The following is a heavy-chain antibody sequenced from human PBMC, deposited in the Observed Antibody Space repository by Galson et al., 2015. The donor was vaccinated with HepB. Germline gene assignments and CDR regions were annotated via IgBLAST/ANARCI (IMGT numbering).Heavy chain of an antibody. D-gene: IGHD3-22*01. Sequence: SLRLSCAASGFTFSSYAMHWVRQAPGKGLEYVSAISSNGGSTYYADSVKGRFTISRDNSKNTLYLQMSSLRAEDTAVYYCVRAGPIVVVIFMFDYWGQGTLVTVSS. CDR1: GFTFSSYA. V-gene: IGHV3-64D*06. CDR3: VRAGPIVVVIFMFDY. J-gene: IGHJ4*02. CDR2: ISSNGGST.